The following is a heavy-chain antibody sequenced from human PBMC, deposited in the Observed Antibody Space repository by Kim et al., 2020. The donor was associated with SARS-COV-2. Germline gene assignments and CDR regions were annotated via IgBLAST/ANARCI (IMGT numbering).Heavy chain of an antibody. J-gene: IGHJ4*02. Sequence: SETLSLTCTVSGGSISSGGYYWSWIRQHPGKGLEWIGYIYYSGSTYYNPSLKSRVTISVDTSRNQFSLKLSSVTAADTAIYYCARDGGAYSSGYYFFYWGQGTLCTVSS. CDR2: IYYSGST. CDR3: ARDGGAYSSGYYFFY. V-gene: IGHV4-31*03. D-gene: IGHD6-19*01. CDR1: GGSISSGGYY.